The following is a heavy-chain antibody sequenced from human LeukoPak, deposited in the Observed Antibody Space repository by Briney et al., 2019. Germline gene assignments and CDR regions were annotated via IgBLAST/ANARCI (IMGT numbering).Heavy chain of an antibody. CDR2: IYYSGST. V-gene: IGHV4-30-4*07. CDR3: ARGLGGSGSYYSSSNWFDP. J-gene: IGHJ5*02. D-gene: IGHD3-10*01. Sequence: SETLSLTCAVSGGSISSGGYSWSWIRQPPGKGLEWIGYIYYSGSTYYNPSLKSRVTISVDTSKNQFSLKLSSVTAADTAVYYCARGLGGSGSYYSSSNWFDPWGQGTLVTVSS. CDR1: GGSISSGGYS.